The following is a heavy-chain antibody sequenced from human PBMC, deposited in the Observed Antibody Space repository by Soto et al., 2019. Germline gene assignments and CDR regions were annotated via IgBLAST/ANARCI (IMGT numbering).Heavy chain of an antibody. CDR3: ARDVTSNPHCFDL. Sequence: SQTLRLRYTVAGGSLMGGGYCWSCIRQHPGRGLEWIGYIYYTGRAYYNPSLESRVTFSVDTSKNQFSLKLSSVTAADTAVYYCARDVTSNPHCFDLWGQGTLVTVSS. CDR2: IYYTGRA. D-gene: IGHD2-2*01. V-gene: IGHV4-31*02. CDR1: GGSLMGGGYC. J-gene: IGHJ5*01.